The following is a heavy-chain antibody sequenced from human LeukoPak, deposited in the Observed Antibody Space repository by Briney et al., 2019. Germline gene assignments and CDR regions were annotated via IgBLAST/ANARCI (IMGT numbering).Heavy chain of an antibody. CDR3: ARDEYYCDSSGYSDY. V-gene: IGHV1-18*01. CDR1: GGTFSSYT. D-gene: IGHD3-22*01. CDR2: ISAYNGNT. J-gene: IGHJ4*02. Sequence: ASVKVSCKASGGTFSSYTISWVRQAPGQGLEWMGWISAYNGNTNYAQKLQGRVTMTTDTSTSTAYMELRSLRSDDTAVYYCARDEYYCDSSGYSDYWGQGTLVTVSS.